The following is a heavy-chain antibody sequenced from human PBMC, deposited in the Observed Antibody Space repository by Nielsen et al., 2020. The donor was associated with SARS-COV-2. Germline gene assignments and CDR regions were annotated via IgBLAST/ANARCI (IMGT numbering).Heavy chain of an antibody. CDR3: ARETLDHTSSFVDH. Sequence: GESLKISCAGSGFTFSKFPMHWVRQAPGKGLEWLAIISYGGDNEHYADSVKGRFTVSRDNSKDMLHLEMSSLNPEDTAVYFCARETLDHTSSFVDHWGQGTLVTVSS. CDR1: GFTFSKFP. V-gene: IGHV3-30-3*01. D-gene: IGHD3-10*01. J-gene: IGHJ5*02. CDR2: ISYGGDNE.